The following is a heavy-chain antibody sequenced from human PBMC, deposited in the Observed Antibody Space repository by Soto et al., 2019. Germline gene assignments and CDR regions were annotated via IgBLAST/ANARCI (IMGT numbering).Heavy chain of an antibody. CDR2: ISYDGSNK. CDR3: AKDTVTYFDY. D-gene: IGHD4-17*01. Sequence: QVQLVESGGGVVQPGRSLRLSCAASGFTFSSYGMHWVRQAPGKGLEWVAVISYDGSNKYYADSVKGRFTISRDNSKNTPYLQMNSLRAEDTAVYYCAKDTVTYFDYWGQGTLVTVSS. V-gene: IGHV3-30*18. J-gene: IGHJ4*02. CDR1: GFTFSSYG.